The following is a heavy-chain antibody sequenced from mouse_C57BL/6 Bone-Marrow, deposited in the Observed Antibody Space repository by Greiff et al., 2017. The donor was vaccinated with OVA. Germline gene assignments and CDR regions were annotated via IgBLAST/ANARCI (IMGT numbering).Heavy chain of an antibody. CDR1: GFTFSSYA. D-gene: IGHD1-1*01. Sequence: EVHLVESGGGLVKPGGSLKLSCAASGFTFSSYAMSWVRQTPEKRLEWVATISDGGSYTYYPDNVKGRFTISRDNAKNNLYLQMSHLKSEDTAMYYCARDWDYYGSSYWYFDVWGTGTTVTVSS. J-gene: IGHJ1*03. V-gene: IGHV5-4*01. CDR3: ARDWDYYGSSYWYFDV. CDR2: ISDGGSYT.